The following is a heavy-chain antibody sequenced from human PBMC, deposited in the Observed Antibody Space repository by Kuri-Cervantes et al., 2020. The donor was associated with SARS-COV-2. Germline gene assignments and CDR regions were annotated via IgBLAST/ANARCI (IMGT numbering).Heavy chain of an antibody. Sequence: ASVKVSCKASGYTFTSYGISWVRQAPGQGLEWMGWISAYNGNTNYAQKLQGRVTMTTDTSTSTAYMELRSLRSDDTAVYYCARDRSQSSENAFDIWGQGTMVTVSS. CDR1: GYTFTSYG. CDR2: ISAYNGNT. D-gene: IGHD6-25*01. CDR3: ARDRSQSSENAFDI. V-gene: IGHV1-18*01. J-gene: IGHJ3*02.